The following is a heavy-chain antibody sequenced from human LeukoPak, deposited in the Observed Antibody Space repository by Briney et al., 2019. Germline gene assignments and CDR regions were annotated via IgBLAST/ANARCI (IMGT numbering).Heavy chain of an antibody. D-gene: IGHD3-22*01. CDR1: GGSISSGGNY. V-gene: IGHV4-61*08. Sequence: PSQTLSLTCTVSGGSISSGGNYWSWIRQPPGKGLEWIGYIYYSGSTNYNPALKSRVTISEDTSKNQISLKLSSVTAADTAVYYCARVRGYYDSSGYDYWGQGTLVTVSS. CDR3: ARVRGYYDSSGYDY. CDR2: IYYSGST. J-gene: IGHJ4*02.